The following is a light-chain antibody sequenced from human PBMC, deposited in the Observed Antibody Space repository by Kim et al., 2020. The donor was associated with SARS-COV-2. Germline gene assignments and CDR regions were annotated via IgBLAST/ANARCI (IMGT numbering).Light chain of an antibody. V-gene: IGKV2-28*01. J-gene: IGKJ4*01. CDR2: LGS. CDR1: QSLLDSHGYNY. CDR3: MQVLQTPLT. Sequence: DIVMTQSPLSLSVTPGESASISCRSSQSLLDSHGYNYLDWYLQKPGQSPQLLIYLGSNRASGVPGRFSGSGSGTDFTLKISRVEAEEVGVYYCMQVLQTPLTFGGGTKVDIK.